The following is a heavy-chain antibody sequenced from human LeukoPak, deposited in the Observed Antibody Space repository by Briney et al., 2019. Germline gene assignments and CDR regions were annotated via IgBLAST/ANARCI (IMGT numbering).Heavy chain of an antibody. V-gene: IGHV1-18*01. CDR3: ARQRLITGTRFFDY. CDR2: ISAYNGKT. D-gene: IGHD1-7*01. Sequence: ASVKVSCKASGYTFTSYGISWVRQAPGQGFEWMGWISAYNGKTNYAQKFQDRVTMTTDTSTSTAYMELRSLRSDDTAVYYCARQRLITGTRFFDYWGQGTLVTVSS. J-gene: IGHJ4*02. CDR1: GYTFTSYG.